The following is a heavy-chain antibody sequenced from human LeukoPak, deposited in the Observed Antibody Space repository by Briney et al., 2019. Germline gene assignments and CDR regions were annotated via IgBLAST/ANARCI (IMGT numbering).Heavy chain of an antibody. CDR3: ARDLSNSYFDY. CDR1: GGSFSGYY. CDR2: INHSGST. V-gene: IGHV4-34*01. Sequence: SETLSLTCAVYGGSFSGYYWSWIRQPPGKGLEWIGEINHSGSTNYNPSLKSRVTISVDTSKNQFSLKLSSVTAADTAVYYCARDLSNSYFDYGGQGTLVTVSA. J-gene: IGHJ4*02. D-gene: IGHD5-24*01.